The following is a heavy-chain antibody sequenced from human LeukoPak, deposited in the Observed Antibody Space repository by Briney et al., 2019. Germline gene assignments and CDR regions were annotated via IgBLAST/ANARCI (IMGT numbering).Heavy chain of an antibody. CDR2: IYNSGST. V-gene: IGHV4-31*03. Sequence: PSQTLSLTCTVSGDSISSGAYCWSWIRQHLGKGLEWIGYIYNSGSTYYNPSLKSRVTISVDTSKNQFSLKLSSVTAADTAVYYCARTKRGSYYDSSGYDYWGQGTLVTVSS. CDR1: GDSISSGAYC. CDR3: ARTKRGSYYDSSGYDY. J-gene: IGHJ4*02. D-gene: IGHD3-22*01.